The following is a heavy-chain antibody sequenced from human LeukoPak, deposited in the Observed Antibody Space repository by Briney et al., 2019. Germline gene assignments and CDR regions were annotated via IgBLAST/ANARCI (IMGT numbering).Heavy chain of an antibody. D-gene: IGHD5-24*01. CDR2: IYYSGST. CDR3: ARFRDLFDY. Sequence: KTSETLSLTCTVSGGSISSSSYYWGWIRQPPGKGLEWIGSIYYSGSTYYNPSLKSRVTISVDTSKNQFSLKLSSVTAADTAVYYCARFRDLFDYWGQGTLVTVSS. J-gene: IGHJ4*02. CDR1: GGSISSSSYY. V-gene: IGHV4-39*01.